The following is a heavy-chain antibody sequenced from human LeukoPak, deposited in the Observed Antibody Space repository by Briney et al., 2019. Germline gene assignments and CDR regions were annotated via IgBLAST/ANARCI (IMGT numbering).Heavy chain of an antibody. CDR3: AKDWSYGGNSWKYFGS. CDR1: GFTFDDYA. CDR2: ISWKSDSV. V-gene: IGHV3-9*01. D-gene: IGHD4-23*01. Sequence: PGGSLRLSCVASGFTFDDYAMHWVRQAPGKGLEWVSGISWKSDSVDYADSVKGRFTNSRDNAKNSLYLQMNSLRADDTALYYCAKDWSYGGNSWKYFGSWGRGVLVTVSS. J-gene: IGHJ4*02.